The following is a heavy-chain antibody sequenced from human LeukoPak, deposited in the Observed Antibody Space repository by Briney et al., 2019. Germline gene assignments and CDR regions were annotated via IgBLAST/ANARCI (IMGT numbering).Heavy chain of an antibody. CDR3: ARGIQLWLMSRRYFDY. V-gene: IGHV4-59*01. J-gene: IGHJ4*02. D-gene: IGHD5-18*01. Sequence: SETLSLTCTVSGGSISSYYWSWIRQPPGKGLEWIGYIYYSGSTNYNPSLKSRVTISVDTSKNQFSLKLSSVTAADTAVYYCARGIQLWLMSRRYFDYWGQGILVTVSS. CDR1: GGSISSYY. CDR2: IYYSGST.